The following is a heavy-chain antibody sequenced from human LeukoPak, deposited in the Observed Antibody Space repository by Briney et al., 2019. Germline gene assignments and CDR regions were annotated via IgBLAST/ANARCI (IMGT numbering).Heavy chain of an antibody. J-gene: IGHJ4*02. D-gene: IGHD2-2*01. CDR2: ISSSGSTI. Sequence: GSLRLSCAASGFTFSSYEMNWVRQAPGKGREGVSYISSSGSTIYYADSVKGRFTISRDNAKNSLYLQMNSLRAEDTAVYYCARLPDLYCSSTSCHENFDYWGQGTLVTVSS. V-gene: IGHV3-48*03. CDR3: ARLPDLYCSSTSCHENFDY. CDR1: GFTFSSYE.